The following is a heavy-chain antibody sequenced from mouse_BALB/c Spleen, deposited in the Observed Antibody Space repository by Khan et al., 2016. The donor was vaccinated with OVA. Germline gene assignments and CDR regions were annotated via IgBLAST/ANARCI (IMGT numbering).Heavy chain of an antibody. CDR1: GYSITSGYG. J-gene: IGHJ2*01. CDR2: ISYSGST. V-gene: IGHV3-2*02. D-gene: IGHD1-2*01. CDR3: ARTARIKY. Sequence: EVQLVETGPGLVKPSQSLSLTCTVTGYSITSGYGWNWIRQFPGNKLEWMGYISYSGSTNYNPSLKSRISITRDTSKNQFFLQLNSVTTEDTATYYYARTARIKYWGQGTTLTVSS.